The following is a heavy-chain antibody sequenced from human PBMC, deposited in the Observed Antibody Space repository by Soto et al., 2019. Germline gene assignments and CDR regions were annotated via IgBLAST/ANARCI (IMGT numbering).Heavy chain of an antibody. V-gene: IGHV1-24*01. CDR2: LNPEDGKT. CDR1: GYSLSDLS. Sequence: QVQLAQSGAEARKPGASVKVSCKVSGYSLSDLSMNWVRQAPGKGLEWMGGLNPEDGKTVYAPRFKGRITVTEDTSSDTAFMELTSLRSDDTAVYYCATNTGRSQAFDFWGQGTMVTVSS. J-gene: IGHJ3*01. CDR3: ATNTGRSQAFDF. D-gene: IGHD5-18*01.